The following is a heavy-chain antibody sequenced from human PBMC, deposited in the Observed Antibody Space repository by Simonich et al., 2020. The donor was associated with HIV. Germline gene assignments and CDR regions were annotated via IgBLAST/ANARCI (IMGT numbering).Heavy chain of an antibody. V-gene: IGHV3-7*01. CDR1: GFSFSSYW. J-gene: IGHJ4*02. D-gene: IGHD6-6*01. CDR2: IKQDGSGK. Sequence: EVHLVESGGGLVQPGGSLRLSCAASGFSFSSYWMTWVRQAPGKGLEGVAKIKQDGSGKYYVDSVKGRFTISRDNAKNSLYLQMNSLRAEDTAVYYCARGWDGSSSFLDDYWGQGTLVTVSS. CDR3: ARGWDGSSSFLDDY.